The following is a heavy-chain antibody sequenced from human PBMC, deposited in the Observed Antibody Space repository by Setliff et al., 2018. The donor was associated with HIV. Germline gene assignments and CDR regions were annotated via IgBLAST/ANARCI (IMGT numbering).Heavy chain of an antibody. D-gene: IGHD4-17*01. Sequence: ASVKVSCKASGYTFTSYAISWVRQAPGQGLEWMGWISAYSGNTHYAQRLQDRVTMTTDTSTSTAYMDLRSLRSDDMAVYYCARDPSGWYGDYFFDYWGQGTLVTVSS. V-gene: IGHV1-18*03. CDR1: GYTFTSYA. CDR3: ARDPSGWYGDYFFDY. J-gene: IGHJ4*02. CDR2: ISAYSGNT.